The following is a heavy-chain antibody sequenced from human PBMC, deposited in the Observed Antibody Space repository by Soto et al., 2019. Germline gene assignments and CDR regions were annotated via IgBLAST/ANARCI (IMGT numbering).Heavy chain of an antibody. Sequence: EVQLVESGGGLVQPGGSLSLSCAASGFSFSSYWMNWVRQAPGKGLEWVANIKQDGSEKYYVDSVKGRFTTSRDNAKNSLYLQMNSLRAEDTAVYYCARGGGLRIIENWYFDLWGRGTLVTVSS. V-gene: IGHV3-7*01. D-gene: IGHD1-26*01. CDR3: ARGGGLRIIENWYFDL. CDR2: IKQDGSEK. J-gene: IGHJ2*01. CDR1: GFSFSSYW.